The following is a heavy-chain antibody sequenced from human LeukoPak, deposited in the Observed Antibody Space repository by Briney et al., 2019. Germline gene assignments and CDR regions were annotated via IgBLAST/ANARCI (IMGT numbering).Heavy chain of an antibody. V-gene: IGHV4-59*02. CDR3: ARDSIEGNYYQLYAFDL. J-gene: IGHJ3*01. D-gene: IGHD1-26*01. CDR2: IYYTGST. CDR1: GGSVSSHH. Sequence: PSDTLSRTCTVSGGSVSSHHWSWIRQPPGKGLEWIGDIYYTGSTNHNPSLKSRVTISVDTSENQFSLRLSSVTAADTAVYYCARDSIEGNYYQLYAFDLWGQGTMVTVSS.